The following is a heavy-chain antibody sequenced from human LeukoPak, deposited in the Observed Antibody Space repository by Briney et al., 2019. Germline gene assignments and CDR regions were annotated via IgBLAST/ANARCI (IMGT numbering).Heavy chain of an antibody. V-gene: IGHV3-30*18. CDR2: ISHDGSNA. Sequence: GGSLRLSCGASGFTFSTYGMHWVRQAPGKGLEWVAVISHDGSNAFYADSAKGRFTISRDNSKNTLDLQMNSLRAEGTAVYYCAKDRYTSGTFYPYFDYWGQGTLVTVSS. J-gene: IGHJ4*02. CDR1: GFTFSTYG. D-gene: IGHD3-10*01. CDR3: AKDRYTSGTFYPYFDY.